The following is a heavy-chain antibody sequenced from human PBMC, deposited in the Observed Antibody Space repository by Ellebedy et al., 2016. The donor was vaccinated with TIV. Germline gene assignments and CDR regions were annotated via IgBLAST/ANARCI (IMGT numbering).Heavy chain of an antibody. J-gene: IGHJ1*01. CDR1: GGSISSSSYY. D-gene: IGHD3-22*01. Sequence: SETLSLTCTVSGGSISSSSYYWGWIRQPPGKGLEWIGSIYYSGSTYYNPSLKSRVTLSVDTSKKQFSLKLSSVTAADTAVYYCARVGYYYDSSGYYREYFQHWGQGTLVTVSS. CDR2: IYYSGST. CDR3: ARVGYYYDSSGYYREYFQH. V-gene: IGHV4-39*07.